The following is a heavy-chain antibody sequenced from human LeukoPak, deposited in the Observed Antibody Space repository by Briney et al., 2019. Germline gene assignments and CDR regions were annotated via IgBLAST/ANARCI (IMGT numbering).Heavy chain of an antibody. V-gene: IGHV3-30*18. CDR2: ISYDGSNK. D-gene: IGHD4-17*01. J-gene: IGHJ4*02. CDR3: AKAPLYGDYFDY. CDR1: GFTFSSYG. Sequence: PGRSLRLSCAASGFTFSSYGMHWVRQAPGKGLEWVAVISYDGSNKNYADSVKGRFTISRDNSKNTLYLQMNTLRAEDTAVYYCAKAPLYGDYFDYWGQGTLVTVSS.